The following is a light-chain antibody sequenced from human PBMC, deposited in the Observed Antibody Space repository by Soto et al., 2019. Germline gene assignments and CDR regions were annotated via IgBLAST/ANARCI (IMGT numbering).Light chain of an antibody. J-gene: IGLJ1*01. CDR3: SSYTSSSAPYV. Sequence: QSALTQPASVSGSPGQSITISCTGTSSDVGGYTYVSWYQHHPGKAPALLIYEVSKRPSEISNRFSASKSGNTASLTISGLQAEDEADYYCSSYTSSSAPYVFGTGTKLTVL. CDR1: SSDVGGYTY. CDR2: EVS. V-gene: IGLV2-14*01.